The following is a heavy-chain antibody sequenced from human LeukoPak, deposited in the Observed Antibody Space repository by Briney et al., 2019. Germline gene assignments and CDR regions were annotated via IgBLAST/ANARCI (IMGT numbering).Heavy chain of an antibody. V-gene: IGHV3-48*04. CDR2: IGGGDAI. CDR1: GFNFRTYS. D-gene: IGHD3-10*01. CDR3: VRGGQGRGDYFDY. J-gene: IGHJ4*02. Sequence: GGSLRLSCAASGFNFRTYSLNWVRQSPGKGLEWISYIGGGDAIYYADSVRGRFTISRDNAQISVYLQMNSLRVEDTALYYCVRGGQGRGDYFDYWGQGTLVTVSS.